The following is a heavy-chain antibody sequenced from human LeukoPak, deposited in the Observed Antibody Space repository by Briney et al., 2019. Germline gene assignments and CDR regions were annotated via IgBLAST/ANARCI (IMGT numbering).Heavy chain of an antibody. Sequence: ASVKVSCKVSGYTLTELSMHWVRQAPGQGLEWMGRINPRSGGTNYAQKFQDRVTMTRDTSISTAYMELSRLKFDDTAVFYCARGSISSGDWFDPWGQGTLVTVSS. CDR3: ARGSISSGDWFDP. J-gene: IGHJ5*02. CDR2: INPRSGGT. CDR1: GYTLTELS. D-gene: IGHD6-6*01. V-gene: IGHV1-2*06.